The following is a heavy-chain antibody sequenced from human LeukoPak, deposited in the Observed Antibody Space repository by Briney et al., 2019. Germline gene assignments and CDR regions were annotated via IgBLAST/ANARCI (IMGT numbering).Heavy chain of an antibody. CDR3: ARAIRNQLLSEY. J-gene: IGHJ4*02. D-gene: IGHD2-2*01. CDR2: MNPDSGNI. Sequence: ASVKVSCKASGYTFTSYDINWVRQAPGQGLEWMGWMNPDSGNIGFARKFRDRVSVTTNMSMTTVYMELLGLTSEDTAVYYCARAIRNQLLSEYWGQGTLITVSS. CDR1: GYTFTSYD. V-gene: IGHV1-8*01.